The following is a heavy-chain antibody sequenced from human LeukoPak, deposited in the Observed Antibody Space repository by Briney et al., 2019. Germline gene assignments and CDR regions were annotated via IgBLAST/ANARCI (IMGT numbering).Heavy chain of an antibody. V-gene: IGHV1-18*01. D-gene: IGHD1-26*01. CDR1: GYTFTSYD. CDR2: ISAYNGNT. J-gene: IGHJ1*01. Sequence: ASVKVSCKASGYTFTSYDINWVRQAPGQGLEWMGWISAYNGNTNYVQKLQGRVTVTTDTSTSTAYMELRSLRSDDTAVYYCARGPGGEYFQHWGQGTLVTVSS. CDR3: ARGPGGEYFQH.